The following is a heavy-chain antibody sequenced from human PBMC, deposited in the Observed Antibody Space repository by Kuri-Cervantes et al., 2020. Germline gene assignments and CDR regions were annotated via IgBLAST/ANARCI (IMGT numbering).Heavy chain of an antibody. CDR3: AREVGGGWYFGYYYGMDV. D-gene: IGHD6-19*01. CDR2: ISWNSGSI. V-gene: IGHV3-9*01. J-gene: IGHJ6*02. Sequence: GGSLKISCAASGFTFDDYAMHWVRQAPGKGLEWVSGISWNSGSIGYADSVKGRFTISRDNAKNSLYLQMNSLRAEDTAVYYCAREVGGGWYFGYYYGMDVWGQGTTVTVSS. CDR1: GFTFDDYA.